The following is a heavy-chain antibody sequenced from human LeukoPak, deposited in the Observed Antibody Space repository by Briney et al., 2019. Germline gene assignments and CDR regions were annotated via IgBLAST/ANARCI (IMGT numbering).Heavy chain of an antibody. V-gene: IGHV4-34*01. D-gene: IGHD6-19*01. CDR1: GGSFSGYY. J-gene: IGHJ6*03. CDR2: INHSGST. Sequence: SETLSLTCAVYGGSFSGYYWSWIRQPPGKGLEWIGEINHSGSTNYNPSLKSRVTISVDTSKNQFSLKLSSVTTADTAVYYCARGRGAVAGNLYYYYMDVWGKGTTVTVSS. CDR3: ARGRGAVAGNLYYYYMDV.